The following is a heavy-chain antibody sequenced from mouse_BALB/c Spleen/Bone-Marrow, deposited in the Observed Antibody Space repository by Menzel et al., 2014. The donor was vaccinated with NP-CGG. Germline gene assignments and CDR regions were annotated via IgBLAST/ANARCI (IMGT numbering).Heavy chain of an antibody. D-gene: IGHD2-14*01. CDR3: AYYRYDEYFDV. CDR2: IYPGDGST. Sequence: QVQLQQSGPELVKPGASVQMSCKASGYTFTSHFIHWVKQRPGQGLEWIGWIYPGDGSTKYNEKFKVKTTLTADKSSSTAYMFLSSLTSEDSAIYFCAYYRYDEYFDVWGAGTTVTVSS. V-gene: IGHV1S56*01. CDR1: GYTFTSHF. J-gene: IGHJ1*01.